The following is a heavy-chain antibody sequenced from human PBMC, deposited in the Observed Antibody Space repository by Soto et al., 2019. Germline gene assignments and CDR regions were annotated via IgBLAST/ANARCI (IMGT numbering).Heavy chain of an antibody. V-gene: IGHV1-18*01. CDR2: ISGYNGNT. D-gene: IGHD4-4*01. J-gene: IGHJ6*03. Sequence: QVQLVQSGTEVKKPGASVKVSCKASGYTFRSYGISWVRQAPGQGLEWMGWISGYNGNTHYSQKFQGEVTMTTGTSTSTAYMELRNLRSDDTAVYYCAKADSNYAGRFSYYYMDVWGTGTMVTVSS. CDR3: AKADSNYAGRFSYYYMDV. CDR1: GYTFRSYG.